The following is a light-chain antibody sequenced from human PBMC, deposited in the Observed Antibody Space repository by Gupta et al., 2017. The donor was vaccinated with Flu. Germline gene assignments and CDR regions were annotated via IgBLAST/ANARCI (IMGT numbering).Light chain of an antibody. CDR2: SNN. V-gene: IGLV1-44*01. CDR3: AAWDDSLNGLLV. CDR1: SSNIGSNT. Sequence: QSVLTQPPSASGTPGQRVTISCSGRSSNIGSNTVNWYQQLPGTAPKLLIYSNNQRPSGVPDRFSGSKSGTSASLAISGLQSEDEADYYCAAWDDSLNGLLVFGGGTKLTVL. J-gene: IGLJ3*02.